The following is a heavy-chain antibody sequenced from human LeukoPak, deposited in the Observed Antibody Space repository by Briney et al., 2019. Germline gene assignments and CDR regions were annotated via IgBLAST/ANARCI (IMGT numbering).Heavy chain of an antibody. V-gene: IGHV3-23*01. J-gene: IGHJ4*02. CDR2: ISGSGGNT. D-gene: IGHD3-10*01. CDR3: AKMKGITMVRGTSDY. Sequence: PGGSLRLSCAASGFTFSSYAMTWVRQAPGKGLEWVSSISGSGGNTYYADSVKGRFTISRDNSKNTLYLQMSSLRAEDTAVYYCAKMKGITMVRGTSDYWGQGTLVTVSS. CDR1: GFTFSSYA.